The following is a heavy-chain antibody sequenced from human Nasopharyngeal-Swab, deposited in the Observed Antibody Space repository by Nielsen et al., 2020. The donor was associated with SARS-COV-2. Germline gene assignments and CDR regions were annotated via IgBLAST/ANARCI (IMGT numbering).Heavy chain of an antibody. D-gene: IGHD1-26*01. CDR2: INTNTGNP. Sequence: ASVKVSCKASGYTFTSYAMNWVRQAPGQGLEWMGWINTNTGNPTYAQGFTGRFVFSLDTSVSTAYLQICSLKAEDTAVYYCARTGRMGAYPNPYYYYYYMDVWGKGTTVTVSS. CDR1: GYTFTSYA. CDR3: ARTGRMGAYPNPYYYYYYMDV. V-gene: IGHV7-4-1*01. J-gene: IGHJ6*03.